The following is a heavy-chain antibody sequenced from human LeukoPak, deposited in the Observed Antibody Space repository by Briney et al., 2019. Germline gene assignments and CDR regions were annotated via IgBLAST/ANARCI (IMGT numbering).Heavy chain of an antibody. CDR3: ATPGIAVAGAEYYFDY. CDR2: TNHSGST. Sequence: PSETPSLTCAVYGGSFSGYYWSWIRQPPGKGLEWIGETNHSGSTNYNPSLKSRVTISVDTSKNQFSLKLSSVTAADTAVYYCATPGIAVAGAEYYFDYWGQGTLVTVSS. J-gene: IGHJ4*02. D-gene: IGHD6-19*01. V-gene: IGHV4-34*01. CDR1: GGSFSGYY.